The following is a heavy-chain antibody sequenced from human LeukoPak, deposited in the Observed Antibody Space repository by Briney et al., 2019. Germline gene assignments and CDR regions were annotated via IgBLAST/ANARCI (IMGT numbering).Heavy chain of an antibody. Sequence: GGSLRLSCAASGFTFSSYSMNWVRQAPGKGLEWVSSISSSSSYIYYADSVKGRFTISRDNAKNSLYLQMNSLRAEDTAVYYCARDKRKGGGDYEGTDVWGKGTTVTVSS. CDR1: GFTFSSYS. CDR3: ARDKRKGGGDYEGTDV. D-gene: IGHD2-21*01. CDR2: ISSSSSYI. V-gene: IGHV3-21*01. J-gene: IGHJ6*04.